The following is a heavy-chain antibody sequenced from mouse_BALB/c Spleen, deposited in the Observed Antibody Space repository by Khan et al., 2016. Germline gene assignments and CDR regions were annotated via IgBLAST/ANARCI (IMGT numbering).Heavy chain of an antibody. CDR1: GYLFTDYF. J-gene: IGHJ3*01. CDR3: ARGGYRYEFAY. V-gene: IGHV1-20*02. CDR2: INPYNGDA. D-gene: IGHD2-12*01. Sequence: VQLKQSGPELVKPGASVKISCKASGYLFTDYFMNWVMQSHGKSLEWIGRINPYNGDAFYNQNFKGKVTLTVDKSSNTAHMELRSLASEDSAGYYCARGGYRYEFAYWGQGTLVTVSA.